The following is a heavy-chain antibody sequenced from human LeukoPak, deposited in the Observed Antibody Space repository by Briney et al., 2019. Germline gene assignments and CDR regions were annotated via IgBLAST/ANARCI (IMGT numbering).Heavy chain of an antibody. V-gene: IGHV3-23*01. CDR3: ARDPANRRDASVAFDI. J-gene: IGHJ3*02. CDR1: GFTFSSYA. Sequence: PGGSLRLSCAASGFTFSSYAMSWVRQAPGKGLEWVSAISGSGGSTYYADSVKGRFTISRDNSKNTLYLQMNSLRAEDTAVYYCARDPANRRDASVAFDIWGQGTMVTVSS. CDR2: ISGSGGST. D-gene: IGHD1-14*01.